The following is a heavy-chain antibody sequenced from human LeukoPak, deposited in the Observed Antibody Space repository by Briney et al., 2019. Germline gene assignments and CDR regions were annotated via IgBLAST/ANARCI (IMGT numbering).Heavy chain of an antibody. J-gene: IGHJ5*02. CDR3: ARDEGWFDP. CDR1: GFTFSSNW. CDR2: IKQDGSEK. Sequence: GGSLRLSCAASGFTFSSNWMSWVRQAPGKGLEWVANIKQDGSEKYYVDSVKGRFTISRDNAKNSLYLQMNSLRAEDTAVYYCARDEGWFDPWGQGTLVTVSS. V-gene: IGHV3-7*01.